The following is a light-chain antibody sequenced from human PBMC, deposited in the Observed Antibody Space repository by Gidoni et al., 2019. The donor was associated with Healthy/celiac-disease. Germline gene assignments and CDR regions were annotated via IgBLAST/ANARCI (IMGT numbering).Light chain of an antibody. V-gene: IGKV3-15*01. CDR1: QSVSSN. CDR3: QQYNNWPPVT. CDR2: GAS. Sequence: EIVLTQSPATLSVSPGERATLSCRASQSVSSNLAWYQQKPGQAPRLLIYGASTRATGIPARFSGSGSGTEFTLTISSLQSEDFAVYYCQQYNNWPPVTFGQGTKVEIK. J-gene: IGKJ1*01.